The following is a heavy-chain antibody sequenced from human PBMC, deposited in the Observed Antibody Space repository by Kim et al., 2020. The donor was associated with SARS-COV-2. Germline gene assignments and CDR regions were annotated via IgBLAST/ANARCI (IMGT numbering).Heavy chain of an antibody. Sequence: GRFTISRDNAKNSLYLQMNSLRAEDTAVYYCARVWSYYYDSSGYPDAFDIWGQGTMVTVSS. CDR3: ARVWSYYYDSSGYPDAFDI. V-gene: IGHV3-11*05. J-gene: IGHJ3*02. D-gene: IGHD3-22*01.